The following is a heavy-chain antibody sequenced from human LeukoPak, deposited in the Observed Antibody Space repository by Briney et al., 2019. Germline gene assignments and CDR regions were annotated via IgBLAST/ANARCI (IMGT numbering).Heavy chain of an antibody. J-gene: IGHJ5*02. V-gene: IGHV4-38-2*02. D-gene: IGHD3-3*01. Sequence: SETLSLTCTVSGYSISSGYYWGWIRQPPGKGLEWIGSIYHSGSTYYNPSLKSRVTISVDTSKNQFSLKLSSVTAADTAVYYCARETEWGGWFDPWGQGTLVTVSS. CDR1: GYSISSGYY. CDR2: IYHSGST. CDR3: ARETEWGGWFDP.